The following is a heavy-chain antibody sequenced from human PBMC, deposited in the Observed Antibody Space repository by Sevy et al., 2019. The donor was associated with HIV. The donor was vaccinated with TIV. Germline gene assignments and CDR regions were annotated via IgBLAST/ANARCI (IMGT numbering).Heavy chain of an antibody. CDR2: ISYDGSNK. CDR1: GFTFSSYA. CDR3: ARGFSYSSTVDY. D-gene: IGHD6-13*01. V-gene: IGHV3-30-3*01. J-gene: IGHJ4*02. Sequence: GGSLRLSCAASGFTFSSYAMHWVRQAPGKGLEWVAVISYDGSNKYYADSVKGRFTIFRDNSKNTLYLQMNSLRAEDSVVYYCARGFSYSSTVDYWGQGTLVTVSS.